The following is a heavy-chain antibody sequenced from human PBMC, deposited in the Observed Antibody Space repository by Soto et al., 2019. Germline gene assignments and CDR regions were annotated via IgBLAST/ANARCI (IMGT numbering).Heavy chain of an antibody. CDR3: ARVPLHKGYYYYYGMAV. Sequence: QVQLVQSGAEVKKPGSSVNVSCKASGDTSTTYGVDWVRQAPGQGPEWMGGIIPIFGSTNYAQKFRDRVTLTAHKSTSTVYMEVTSLRSADTAVYYCARVPLHKGYYYYYGMAVWGHGTTVTVSS. CDR1: GDTSTTYG. V-gene: IGHV1-69*06. CDR2: IIPIFGST. D-gene: IGHD4-4*01. J-gene: IGHJ6*02.